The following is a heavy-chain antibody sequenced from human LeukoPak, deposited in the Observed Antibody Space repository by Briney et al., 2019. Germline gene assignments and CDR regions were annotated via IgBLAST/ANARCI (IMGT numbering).Heavy chain of an antibody. CDR1: GYTFTNFA. D-gene: IGHD3-10*01. Sequence: ASVKVSCKASGYTFTNFAMNWVRQAPGQGLEWMGWINPNSGGTNYAQKFQGRVTMTRDTSISTAYMELSRLRSDDTAVYYCARVGFGGSRGDNLSAFDIWGQGTMVTVSS. CDR3: ARVGFGGSRGDNLSAFDI. V-gene: IGHV1-2*02. J-gene: IGHJ3*02. CDR2: INPNSGGT.